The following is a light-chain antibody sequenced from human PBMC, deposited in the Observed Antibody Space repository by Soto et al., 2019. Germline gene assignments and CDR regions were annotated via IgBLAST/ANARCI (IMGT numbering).Light chain of an antibody. V-gene: IGKV1-5*01. CDR3: QQYNNYLWT. J-gene: IGKJ1*01. Sequence: MNKSAATLSATERDRVTITCLASHSISSWLAWYQQKPGKAPKVLIYDASTLQSGVPSRFSGSGSGTEFTLTIISLQPDDFATYYCQQYNNYLWTFCQGTKV. CDR2: DAS. CDR1: HSISSW.